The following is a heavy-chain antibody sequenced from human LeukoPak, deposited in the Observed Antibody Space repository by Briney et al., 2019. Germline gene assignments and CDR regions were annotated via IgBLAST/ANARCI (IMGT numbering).Heavy chain of an antibody. CDR1: VFTFDNYV. CDR2: ISGSGVNT. Sequence: GGCLRVSCVASVFTFDNYVMNWVRQAPAKGREGVLGISGSGVNTYYADSVKGRFTISRDNSKNTLYLPLNSLRGEDTAIYYCARDTSYNYGAHAMDVWGQGTTVTVSS. CDR3: ARDTSYNYGAHAMDV. J-gene: IGHJ6*02. V-gene: IGHV3-23*01. D-gene: IGHD4/OR15-4a*01.